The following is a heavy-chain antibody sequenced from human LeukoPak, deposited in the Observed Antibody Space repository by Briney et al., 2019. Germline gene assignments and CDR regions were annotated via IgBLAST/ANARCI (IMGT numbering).Heavy chain of an antibody. V-gene: IGHV3-7*01. D-gene: IGHD3-22*01. J-gene: IGHJ4*02. CDR2: IRGDGREQ. CDR3: SRFLYHTTGYHYFAS. Sequence: PGGSLRLSCAASGFTLSNFWMTWVRQAPGKGLEWVANIRGDGREQNYVASVKGRFTISRDNAQTSLYLQMSSLGAEDTALYFCSRFLYHTTGYHYFASWGQGTLVTVSS. CDR1: GFTLSNFW.